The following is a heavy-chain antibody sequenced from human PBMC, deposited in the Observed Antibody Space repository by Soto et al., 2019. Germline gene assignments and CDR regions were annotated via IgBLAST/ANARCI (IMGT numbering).Heavy chain of an antibody. CDR1: GYTFASYA. D-gene: IGHD6-13*01. CDR3: ARVWYSSSWYTYWFDP. Sequence: ASVKVSCKASGYTFASYAISWMRQAPGQGLEWMGWISAYNGNTNYAQKLQGRVTMTTDTSTSTAYMELRSLRSDDTAVYYCARVWYSSSWYTYWFDPWGQGTLVTVSS. J-gene: IGHJ5*02. CDR2: ISAYNGNT. V-gene: IGHV1-18*01.